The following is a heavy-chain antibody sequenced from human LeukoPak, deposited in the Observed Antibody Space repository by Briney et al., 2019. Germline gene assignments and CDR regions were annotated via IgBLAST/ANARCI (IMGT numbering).Heavy chain of an antibody. D-gene: IGHD6-13*01. CDR1: GFTFSSYS. J-gene: IGHJ6*03. CDR3: ARGIAAAGHYYYMDV. Sequence: GGSLRLSCAASGFTFSSYSMNWVRQAPGKGLEWVSSISSSSSSYIYYADSVKGRFTISRDNAKNSLYLQMNSLRAEDTAVYYCARGIAAAGHYYYMDVWGKGTTVTVSS. V-gene: IGHV3-21*01. CDR2: ISSSSSSYI.